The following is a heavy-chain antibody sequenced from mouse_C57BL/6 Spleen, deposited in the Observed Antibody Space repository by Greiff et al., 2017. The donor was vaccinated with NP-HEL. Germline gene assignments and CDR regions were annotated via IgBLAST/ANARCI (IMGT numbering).Heavy chain of an antibody. D-gene: IGHD1-1*01. CDR1: GYTFTSYW. J-gene: IGHJ2*01. Sequence: LQESGAELVKPGASVKMSCQASGYTFTSYWITWVKQRPGQGLEWIGDIYPGSGSTNYNEKFKSKATLTVDTSSSTAYMQLSSLTSEDSAVYYCARLDYYGSSYGYWGQGTTRTVSS. CDR3: ARLDYYGSSYGY. CDR2: IYPGSGST. V-gene: IGHV1-55*01.